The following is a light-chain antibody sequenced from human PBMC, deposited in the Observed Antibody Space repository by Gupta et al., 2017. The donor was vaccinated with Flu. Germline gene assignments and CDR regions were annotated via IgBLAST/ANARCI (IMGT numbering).Light chain of an antibody. J-gene: IGLJ2*01. Sequence: SSELTHDPAVSVTFGLIVWMTSQGDSLRNSYASWYQQKPGQAPVLVIYAKNIRPSGIPDRFSGSSSGNTASLTITGAQAEDEADYYCNSRDSTDNHQAVFGGGTKLTVL. CDR1: SLRNSY. CDR3: NSRDSTDNHQAV. V-gene: IGLV3-19*01. CDR2: AKN.